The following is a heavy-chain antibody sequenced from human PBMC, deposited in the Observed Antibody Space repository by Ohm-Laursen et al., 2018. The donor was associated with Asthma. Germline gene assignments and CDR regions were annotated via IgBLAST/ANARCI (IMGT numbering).Heavy chain of an antibody. J-gene: IGHJ4*02. CDR3: ARDIGSSSTDYFDY. CDR2: GGSYYDGGLK. D-gene: IGHD6-6*01. Sequence: SLRLSCAASGFTFSSYGMHWVRQAPGKGLEWVAVGGSYYDGGLKYYADSVNGRFTVSRDNSKNTLYLQVNSLTAEDTAVYYCARDIGSSSTDYFDYWGQGTLVTVSS. CDR1: GFTFSSYG. V-gene: IGHV3-33*08.